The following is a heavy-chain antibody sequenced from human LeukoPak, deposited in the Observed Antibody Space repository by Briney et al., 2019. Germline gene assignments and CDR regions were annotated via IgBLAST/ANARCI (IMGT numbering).Heavy chain of an antibody. V-gene: IGHV3-64*01. CDR1: GFTFSSYA. CDR2: ISSNGGST. CDR3: AREVYSGSYYFDH. D-gene: IGHD1-26*01. J-gene: IGHJ4*02. Sequence: GGSLRLSCAASGFTFSSYAMHWVRQAPGKGLEYVSAISSNGGSTYYANSVKGRFTISRDNSKNTLYLQMGSLRAEDMAVYYCAREVYSGSYYFDHWGQGTLVTVSS.